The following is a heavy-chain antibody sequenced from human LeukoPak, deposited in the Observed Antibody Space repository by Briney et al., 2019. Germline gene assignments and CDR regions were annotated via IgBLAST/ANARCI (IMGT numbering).Heavy chain of an antibody. CDR2: ISGSGGST. V-gene: IGHV3-23*01. Sequence: GGSLRLSCAASGFTSSSYAMSWVRQAPGKGLEWVSAISGSGGSTYYADSVKGRFTISRDNSKNTLYLQMNSLRAEDTAVYYCAKHYCSGGSCYYVEIYYYYMDVWGKGTTVTVSS. J-gene: IGHJ6*03. CDR3: AKHYCSGGSCYYVEIYYYYMDV. D-gene: IGHD2-15*01. CDR1: GFTSSSYA.